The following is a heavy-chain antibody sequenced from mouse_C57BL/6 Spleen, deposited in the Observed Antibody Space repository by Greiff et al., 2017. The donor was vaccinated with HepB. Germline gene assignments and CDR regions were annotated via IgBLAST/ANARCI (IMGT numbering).Heavy chain of an antibody. CDR3: ARGPHYYGSSYNFDY. V-gene: IGHV1-82*01. D-gene: IGHD1-1*01. J-gene: IGHJ2*01. CDR2: IYPGDGDT. Sequence: QVQLQQSGPELVKPGASVKISCKASGYAFSSSWMNWVKQRPGKGLEWIGRIYPGDGDTNYNGKFKGKATLTADKSSSTAYMQLSSLTSEDSAVYFCARGPHYYGSSYNFDYWGQGTTLTVSS. CDR1: GYAFSSSW.